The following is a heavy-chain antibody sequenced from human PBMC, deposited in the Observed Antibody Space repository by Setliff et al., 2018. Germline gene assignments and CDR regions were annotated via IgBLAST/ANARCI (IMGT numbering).Heavy chain of an antibody. Sequence: KASETLSLTCTVSGDSISSSTYHWGWIRQSPGKGLEWIGNIYYNGNTNKNPSLKSRVTTSVDTSRDQFSLRLSSVTAADTAMYYCARVRVVQGYYEFDYWGQGTLVTVSS. D-gene: IGHD3-16*01. CDR1: GDSISSSTYH. J-gene: IGHJ4*02. CDR2: IYYNGNT. V-gene: IGHV4-39*07. CDR3: ARVRVVQGYYEFDY.